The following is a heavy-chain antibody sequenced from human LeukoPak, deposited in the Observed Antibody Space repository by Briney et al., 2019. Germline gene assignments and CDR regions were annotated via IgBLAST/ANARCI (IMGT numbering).Heavy chain of an antibody. D-gene: IGHD3-22*01. CDR2: ISYDGSNK. Sequence: GGFLRLSCAASGFTFSSYSMHWVRQAPGKGLEWVAVISYDGSNKYYADSVKGRFTISRDNSKNTLYLQMNSLRAEDTAVYYCARDLSSGYTDYWGQGTLVTVSS. CDR1: GFTFSSYS. CDR3: ARDLSSGYTDY. V-gene: IGHV3-30*03. J-gene: IGHJ4*02.